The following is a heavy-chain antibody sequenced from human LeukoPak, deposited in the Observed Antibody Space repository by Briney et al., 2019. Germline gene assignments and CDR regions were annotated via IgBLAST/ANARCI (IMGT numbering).Heavy chain of an antibody. D-gene: IGHD1-26*01. CDR3: ARDRGSGSPKGDLDAFDI. CDR2: ISAYNGNT. J-gene: IGHJ3*02. V-gene: IGHV1-18*01. CDR1: GYTFTSCG. Sequence: ASVKVSCKASGYTFTSCGISWVRQAPGQGLEWMGWISAYNGNTNYAQKLQGRVTMTRDTSISTAYMELSRLRSDDTAVYYCARDRGSGSPKGDLDAFDIWGQGTMVTVSS.